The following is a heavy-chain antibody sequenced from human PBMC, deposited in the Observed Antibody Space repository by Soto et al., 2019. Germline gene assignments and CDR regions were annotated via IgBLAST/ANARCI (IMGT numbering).Heavy chain of an antibody. V-gene: IGHV4-34*01. CDR1: GGSFSGYY. CDR2: INHSGST. Sequence: KPSETLSLTCAVYGGSFSGYYWSWIRQPPGKGLEWIGEINHSGSTNYNPSLKSRVTISVDTSKNQFSLKLSSVTAADTAVYYCARDGGGDSSGYYYGFDYWGQGTRVTVSS. CDR3: ARDGGGDSSGYYYGFDY. J-gene: IGHJ4*02. D-gene: IGHD3-22*01.